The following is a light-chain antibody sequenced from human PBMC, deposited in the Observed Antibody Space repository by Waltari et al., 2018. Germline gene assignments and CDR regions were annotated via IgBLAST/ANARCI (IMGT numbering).Light chain of an antibody. CDR2: GNN. J-gene: IGLJ3*02. CDR1: SSNIGAGHD. V-gene: IGLV1-40*01. CDR3: QSFDSNVRGGVV. Sequence: QSILTQPTSVSGAPGPRVTIPCPGSSSNIGAGHDVHWYQAFPGTAPKRLIYGNNNRPSGVPDRFSGSKSGSSASLAINGLQAEDEADYYCQSFDSNVRGGVVFGGGTKVTVL.